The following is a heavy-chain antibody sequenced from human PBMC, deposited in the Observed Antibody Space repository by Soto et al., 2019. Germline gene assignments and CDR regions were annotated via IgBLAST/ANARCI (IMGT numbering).Heavy chain of an antibody. CDR2: IYSGGST. Sequence: GGSLRLSCAASGFTVSSNYMSWVRQAPGKGLEWVSVIYSGGSTYYADSVKGRFTISRDNSKNTLYLQMSSLRPEDTAVYYCVKGEYYYDGGAYYPFDYWGQGRMVTVSS. J-gene: IGHJ4*02. CDR1: GFTVSSNY. D-gene: IGHD3-22*01. CDR3: VKGEYYYDGGAYYPFDY. V-gene: IGHV3-53*05.